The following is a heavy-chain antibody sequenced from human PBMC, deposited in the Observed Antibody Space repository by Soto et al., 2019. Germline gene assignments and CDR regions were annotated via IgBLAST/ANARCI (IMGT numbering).Heavy chain of an antibody. D-gene: IGHD3-16*01. J-gene: IGHJ6*02. CDR1: GYAFTTYD. Sequence: QVQLVQSGAEVKKPGASVKVSCKASGYAFTTYDINWVRQATGQGPEWMGWMNPNSGHTVYAQKVRGSVTVTTDTPINTAYMELSSLRSEDTAVYYCARGSMSCGGYGMDVWCQGTTVTVSS. CDR2: MNPNSGHT. CDR3: ARGSMSCGGYGMDV. V-gene: IGHV1-8*02.